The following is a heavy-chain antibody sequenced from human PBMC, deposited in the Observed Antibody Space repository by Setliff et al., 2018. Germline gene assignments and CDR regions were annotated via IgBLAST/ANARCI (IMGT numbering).Heavy chain of an antibody. CDR3: SRLVRFCTRTSCQRLSGDDY. CDR2: ISPYTGNA. CDR1: GYTFTDYG. Sequence: GASVKVSCKASGYTFTDYGVTWVRQAPGQGLEWVGWISPYTGNAYYAPKFQGXXXLTTXXXTTTXXXXXXXXXXXXXXIYFCSRLVRFCTRTSCQRLSGDDYWGQGTLVTVSS. V-gene: IGHV1-18*01. D-gene: IGHD2-2*01. J-gene: IGHJ4*02.